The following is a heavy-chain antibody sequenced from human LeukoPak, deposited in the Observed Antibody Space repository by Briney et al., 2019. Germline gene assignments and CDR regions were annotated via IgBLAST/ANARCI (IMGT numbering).Heavy chain of an antibody. D-gene: IGHD1-26*01. J-gene: IGHJ4*02. Sequence: PSETLSLTCAVYGGSFSGYYWSWIRQPPGKGLEWIGEINHSGSTNYNPSLKSRVTISVDTSKNQFSLKLSSVTAADTAVYYCARVSSSGSYCMDWGQGTLVTVSS. CDR3: ARVSSSGSYCMD. CDR1: GGSFSGYY. V-gene: IGHV4-34*01. CDR2: INHSGST.